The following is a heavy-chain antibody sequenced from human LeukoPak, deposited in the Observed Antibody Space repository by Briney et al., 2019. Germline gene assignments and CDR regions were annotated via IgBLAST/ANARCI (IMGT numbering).Heavy chain of an antibody. V-gene: IGHV4-39*07. CDR1: GVSIISSNSY. D-gene: IGHD3-10*01. J-gene: IGHJ5*02. CDR2: IYYSGNT. CDR3: ARDGFGELGEGWFDP. Sequence: PSETLSLTCAVSGVSIISSNSYWGWIRQPPGKGLEWIGSIYYSGNTYYNVSLKSRVTISVDTSKNQFSLKLSSVTAADTAVYYCARDGFGELGEGWFDPWGQGTLVTVSS.